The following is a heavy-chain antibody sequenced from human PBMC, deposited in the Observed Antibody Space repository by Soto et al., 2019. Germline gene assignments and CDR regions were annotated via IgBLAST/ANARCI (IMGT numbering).Heavy chain of an antibody. CDR3: ASEIVGATD. CDR1: GFTFSSYS. CDR2: ISSSSSYI. V-gene: IGHV3-21*01. D-gene: IGHD1-26*01. Sequence: EVQLVESGGGLVKPGGSLRLSCAASGFTFSSYSMNWVRQAPGKGLEWVSSISSSSSYIYYSDSVKGRFTISRDNAKNSLYLQMNSLRAEDTAVYYCASEIVGATDWGQGTMVTVSS. J-gene: IGHJ3*01.